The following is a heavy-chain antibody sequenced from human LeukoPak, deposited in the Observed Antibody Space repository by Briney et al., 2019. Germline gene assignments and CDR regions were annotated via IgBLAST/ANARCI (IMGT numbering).Heavy chain of an antibody. V-gene: IGHV3-21*01. Sequence: GGSLRLSCAASGFTFSSYAMSWVRQAPGKGLEWVSSISSSSSYIYYADSVKGRFTISRDNAKNSLYLQMNSLRAEDTAVYYCARDVAVAVLFDYWGQGTLVTVSS. CDR2: ISSSSSYI. CDR1: GFTFSSYA. D-gene: IGHD6-19*01. J-gene: IGHJ4*02. CDR3: ARDVAVAVLFDY.